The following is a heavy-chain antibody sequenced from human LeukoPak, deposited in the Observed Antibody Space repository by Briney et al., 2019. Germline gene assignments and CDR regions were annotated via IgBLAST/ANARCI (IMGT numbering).Heavy chain of an antibody. J-gene: IGHJ4*02. CDR2: INPNSGGT. Sequence: GASEKVSCKASGYTFTGYYMHWVRQAPGQGLEWMGWINPNSGGTNYAQKFQGRVTMTRDTSISTAYMELSRLRSDDTAVYYCARDPQWLVRYFDYWGQGTLVTVSS. D-gene: IGHD6-19*01. V-gene: IGHV1-2*02. CDR3: ARDPQWLVRYFDY. CDR1: GYTFTGYY.